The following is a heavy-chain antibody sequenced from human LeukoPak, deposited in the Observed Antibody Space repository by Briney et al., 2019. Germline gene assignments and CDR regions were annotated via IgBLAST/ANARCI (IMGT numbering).Heavy chain of an antibody. V-gene: IGHV6-1*01. J-gene: IGHJ4*02. CDR2: TSYQSTWSD. D-gene: IGHD4-11*01. CDR1: GDSVSSNSVA. Sequence: SQTLSLTCAISGDSVSSNSVAWNWVRQSPSRGLEWLGRTSYQSTWSDHFALSVKGRITITPDTSKNQFSLQLNSVTPEDTAVYYCARWVHSPAHFDYWGQGTLVTVSS. CDR3: ARWVHSPAHFDY.